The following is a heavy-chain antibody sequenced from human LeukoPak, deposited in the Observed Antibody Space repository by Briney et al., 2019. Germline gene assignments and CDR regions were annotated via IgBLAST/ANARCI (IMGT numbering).Heavy chain of an antibody. V-gene: IGHV4-59*01. CDR2: IYYTGST. Sequence: PSETLSLTCTASGGSINGYYWNWIRQPPGKGLEWIGYIYYTGSTNYNPSLKSRVTISLDTSKNQFSLKLSSVTAADTAAYYCARDRWFDTWGQGTLVTVSS. CDR1: GGSINGYY. CDR3: ARDRWFDT. J-gene: IGHJ5*02.